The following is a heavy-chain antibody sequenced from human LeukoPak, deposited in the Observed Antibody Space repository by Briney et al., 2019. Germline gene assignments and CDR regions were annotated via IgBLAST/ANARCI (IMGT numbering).Heavy chain of an antibody. CDR3: ARTLRFLEWLFPFDY. V-gene: IGHV1-2*02. J-gene: IGHJ4*02. D-gene: IGHD3-3*01. Sequence: GASVKVSCKASGYTFTGYYMHWVRQAPGQGLEWMGWINPNSGGTNYAQKFQGRVTMTRDTSISTAYMELSRLRSDGTAVYYCARTLRFLEWLFPFDYWGQGTLVTVSS. CDR1: GYTFTGYY. CDR2: INPNSGGT.